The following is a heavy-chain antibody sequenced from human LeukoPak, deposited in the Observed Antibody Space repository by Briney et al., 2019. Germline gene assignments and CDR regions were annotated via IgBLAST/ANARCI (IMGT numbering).Heavy chain of an antibody. J-gene: IGHJ6*03. CDR2: IYSSGTT. Sequence: PSETLSLTCTVSGGSISSGGYYWSWIRQPAGKGLEWIGRIYSSGTTNYNPSLKSRVTTSVDTSKNQFSLKLSSVTAADTPVYYCARNGGFEYYMDVWGKGTAVTISS. V-gene: IGHV4-61*02. D-gene: IGHD5-12*01. CDR3: ARNGGFEYYMDV. CDR1: GGSISSGGYY.